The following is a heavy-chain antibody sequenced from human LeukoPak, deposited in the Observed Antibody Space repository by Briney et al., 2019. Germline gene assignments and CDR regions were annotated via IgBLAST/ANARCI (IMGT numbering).Heavy chain of an antibody. J-gene: IGHJ6*03. CDR1: GFTFSSYA. Sequence: PGGSLRLSCAASGFTFSSYAMSWVRQAPGKGLEWVSAISGSGGSTCYADSVKGRFTISRDNSKNTLYLQMNSLRAEDTAVYYCAKTSGAYGDPYYMDVWGKGTTVTVSS. CDR2: ISGSGGST. CDR3: AKTSGAYGDPYYMDV. V-gene: IGHV3-23*01. D-gene: IGHD4-17*01.